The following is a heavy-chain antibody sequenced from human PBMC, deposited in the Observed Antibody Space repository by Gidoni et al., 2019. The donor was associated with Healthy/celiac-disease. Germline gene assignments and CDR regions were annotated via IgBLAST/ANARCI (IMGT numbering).Heavy chain of an antibody. D-gene: IGHD6-19*01. Sequence: GVVQPGRSLRLSCAASGFSFSSYGMHWVRQAPGKGLEWVAVISYDGSNKYYADSVKGRFTISRDNSKNTLYLQMNSLRPEETASYYCAKVQGSSGWDPLVHYWGQGTLVTVSS. CDR3: AKVQGSSGWDPLVHY. V-gene: IGHV3-30*18. CDR1: GFSFSSYG. J-gene: IGHJ4*02. CDR2: ISYDGSNK.